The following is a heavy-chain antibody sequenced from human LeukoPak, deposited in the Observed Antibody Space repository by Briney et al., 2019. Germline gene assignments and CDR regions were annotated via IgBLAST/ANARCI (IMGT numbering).Heavy chain of an antibody. CDR3: TDYDFSD. J-gene: IGHJ4*02. CDR2: ISGSSSSL. V-gene: IGHV3-21*01. D-gene: IGHD3-3*01. CDR1: GFTFSSSA. Sequence: GGSLRLSCAASGFTFSSSAMNWVRQAPGKGLEWVSSISGSSSSLYYTDSVKGRFTISRDNAKNSLYLQMNSLRVEDTAVYYCTDYDFSDWGQGTLVTVSS.